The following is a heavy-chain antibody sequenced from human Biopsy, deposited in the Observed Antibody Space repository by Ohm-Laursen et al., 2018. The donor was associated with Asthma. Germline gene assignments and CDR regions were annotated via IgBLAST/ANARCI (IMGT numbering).Heavy chain of an antibody. CDR1: GGSISSGDYS. Sequence: PLSLTCAVSGGSISSGDYSWSWIRQPPGKGLEWIGFISPSGNTYYSPSLKSRLTISVDRSKNQFSLRLSSVTAADTAMYYCARDYGDYVWRAFDIWGQGTMVTVSS. D-gene: IGHD4-17*01. CDR3: ARDYGDYVWRAFDI. V-gene: IGHV4-30-2*01. J-gene: IGHJ3*02. CDR2: ISPSGNT.